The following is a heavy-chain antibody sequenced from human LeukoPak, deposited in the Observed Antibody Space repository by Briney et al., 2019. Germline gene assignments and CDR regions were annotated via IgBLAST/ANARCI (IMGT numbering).Heavy chain of an antibody. V-gene: IGHV3-11*01. CDR1: GFTFSDFY. Sequence: GGSLRLSCAASGFTFSDFYMTWIRQAPGKGLEWVSYISNRGSTIHYADSVRGRFTISRDNAKKSLYLQMNSLRAEDTAVYYCAKAYTSGYYLVDAFDIWGQGTMVTVSS. CDR2: ISNRGSTI. CDR3: AKAYTSGYYLVDAFDI. D-gene: IGHD3-22*01. J-gene: IGHJ3*02.